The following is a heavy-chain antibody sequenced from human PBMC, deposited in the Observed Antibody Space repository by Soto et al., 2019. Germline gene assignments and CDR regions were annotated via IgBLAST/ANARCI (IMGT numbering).Heavy chain of an antibody. CDR2: MNPNSGNT. Sequence: ASVKVSCKASGYTFTSYDINWVRQATGQGLEWMGWMNPNSGNTGYAQKFQGRVTMTRNTSISTAYMELSSLRSEDTAVYYCATPSRITIFGVTWGQGTLVTVSS. D-gene: IGHD3-3*01. V-gene: IGHV1-8*01. CDR1: GYTFTSYD. CDR3: ATPSRITIFGVT. J-gene: IGHJ5*02.